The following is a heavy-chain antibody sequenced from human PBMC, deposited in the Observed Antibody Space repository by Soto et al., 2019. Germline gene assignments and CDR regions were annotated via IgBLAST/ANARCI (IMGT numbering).Heavy chain of an antibody. CDR2: ISWNSGSI. Sequence: GGSLRHSCAASGFTFDDYAMHWVRQAPGKGLEWVSGISWNSGSIGYADSVKGRFTISRDNAKNSLYLQMNSLRAEDTALYYCAKDGLPGYSGYDFVNYFDYWGQGTLVTVSS. V-gene: IGHV3-9*01. CDR1: GFTFDDYA. CDR3: AKDGLPGYSGYDFVNYFDY. D-gene: IGHD5-12*01. J-gene: IGHJ4*02.